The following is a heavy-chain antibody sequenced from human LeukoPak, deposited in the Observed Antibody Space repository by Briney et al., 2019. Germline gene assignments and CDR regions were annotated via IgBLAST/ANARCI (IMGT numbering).Heavy chain of an antibody. J-gene: IGHJ4*02. CDR3: ARGDYSYYGSGDYDY. CDR2: IYYSGST. D-gene: IGHD3-10*01. Sequence: SQTLSLTCTVSGGSISSGDYYWSWIRQPPGKGLEWIGYIYYSGSTYYNPSLKSRVTISVDTSKNQFSLKLSSVTAADTAVYYCARGDYSYYGSGDYDYWGQGTLVTVSS. CDR1: GGSISSGDYY. V-gene: IGHV4-30-4*08.